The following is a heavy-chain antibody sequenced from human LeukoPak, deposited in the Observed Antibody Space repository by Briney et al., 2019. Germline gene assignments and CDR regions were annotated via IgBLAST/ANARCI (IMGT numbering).Heavy chain of an antibody. CDR2: ITGSGGNT. D-gene: IGHD4-17*01. J-gene: IGHJ4*02. CDR3: AKLAGPTVTADY. Sequence: GGSLRLSCAASGFTSINHAMRWVRQAPGKGLEWVSSITGSGGNTYYADSVRGRFTISRDNSKNTLYLQMNSLRVEDTALYYCAKLAGPTVTADYWGQGTLVTVSS. V-gene: IGHV3-23*01. CDR1: GFTSINHA.